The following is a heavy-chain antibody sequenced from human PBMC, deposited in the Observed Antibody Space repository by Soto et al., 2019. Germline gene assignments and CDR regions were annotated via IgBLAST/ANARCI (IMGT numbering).Heavy chain of an antibody. J-gene: IGHJ4*02. Sequence: QVQLVQSGAEVKKPGASVKVSCKASGYTFTSYDINWVRQATGQGLEWMGWMNPNSGNTGYAQKFQGRVTMTRNTSISTAYMELSSLRSEDTDVYYCASHIAVAEAAFDYWGQGTLVTVSS. CDR1: GYTFTSYD. D-gene: IGHD6-19*01. CDR2: MNPNSGNT. CDR3: ASHIAVAEAAFDY. V-gene: IGHV1-8*01.